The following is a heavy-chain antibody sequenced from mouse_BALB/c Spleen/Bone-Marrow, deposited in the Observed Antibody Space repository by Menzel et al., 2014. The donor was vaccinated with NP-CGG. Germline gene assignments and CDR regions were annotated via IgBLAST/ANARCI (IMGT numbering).Heavy chain of an antibody. CDR3: ARRIYYAMGY. D-gene: IGHD2-1*01. CDR1: GYAFTNYL. CDR2: INPGSGGT. V-gene: IGHV1-54*01. J-gene: IGHJ2*01. Sequence: QVQLQQSGPELVRPATSVKVSCKASGYAFTNYLMEWIKQRPGQGLEWIGVINPGSGGTNYNEKFKGKATLTADKSSSTAYMQLSSLTSDDSAVYFCARRIYYAMGYWGQGTTLTVSS.